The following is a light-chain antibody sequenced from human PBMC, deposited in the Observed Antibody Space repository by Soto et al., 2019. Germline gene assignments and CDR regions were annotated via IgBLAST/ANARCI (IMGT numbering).Light chain of an antibody. Sequence: AIQMTQSPSSLSASVGDRVTITCRASQDISDDVAWYQQTPGKAPKLLISGASRLQSGVPSRFSGSGSGAAFTLTITSLRPEDSATYYCLQNHNYPRTFGQGTKVEI. CDR3: LQNHNYPRT. CDR2: GAS. J-gene: IGKJ1*01. V-gene: IGKV1-6*01. CDR1: QDISDD.